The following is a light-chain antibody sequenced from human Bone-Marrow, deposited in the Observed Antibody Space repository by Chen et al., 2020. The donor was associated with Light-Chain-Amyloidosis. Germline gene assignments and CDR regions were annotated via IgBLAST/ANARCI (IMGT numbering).Light chain of an antibody. V-gene: IGLV3-27*01. CDR2: KVT. J-gene: IGLJ3*02. Sequence: SFELTQPSSVSVSPGQTASITCSGATLAKKYAWWFQQRPGQAPMLLIFKVTERPSGIPERFSGSSSGTTVTLTISGAQIDDEGDYYCYSATDNYYVFGGGTKLTVL. CDR1: TLAKKY. CDR3: YSATDNYYV.